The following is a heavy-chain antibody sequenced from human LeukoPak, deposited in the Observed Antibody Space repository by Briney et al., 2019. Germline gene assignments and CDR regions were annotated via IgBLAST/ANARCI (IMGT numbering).Heavy chain of an antibody. Sequence: GGSLRLSCAASGFTFSNYEMNWVRQAPGKGLEWISYISDDNTIYYADSVKGRFTISRDNAKNLLSLQMNSLTDEDTAVYYCARRFDCWGQGTLVTVSS. CDR3: ARRFDC. V-gene: IGHV3-48*02. CDR2: ISDDNTI. CDR1: GFTFSNYE. J-gene: IGHJ4*02.